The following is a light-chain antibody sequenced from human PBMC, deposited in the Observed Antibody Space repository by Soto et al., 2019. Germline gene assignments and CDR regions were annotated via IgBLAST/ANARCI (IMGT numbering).Light chain of an antibody. CDR2: GAS. V-gene: IGKV3-15*01. CDR1: QSVSSN. Sequence: IAMTQSPATLSVSPGERATLSCRASQSVSSNLAWYQQKPGQAPRLLIYGASTRATGIPARFSGSGSGTEFTLTISGLESEDFAVYFCQQYGDRPRTFGQRTKVDVK. J-gene: IGKJ1*01. CDR3: QQYGDRPRT.